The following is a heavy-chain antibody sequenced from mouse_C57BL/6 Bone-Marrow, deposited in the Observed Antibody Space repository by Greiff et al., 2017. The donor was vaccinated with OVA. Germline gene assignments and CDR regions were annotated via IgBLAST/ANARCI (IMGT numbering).Heavy chain of an antibody. J-gene: IGHJ3*01. V-gene: IGHV1-15*01. CDR2: IDPETGGT. CDR1: GYTFTDYE. CDR3: TRDYGSSCPFAY. Sequence: VQLQQSGAELVRPGASVTLSCKASGYTFTDYEMPWVKQTPVPGLDWIGAIDPETGGTAYNQKFKGKAILNADKSSSTAYMELRSLTSEDSAVYYCTRDYGSSCPFAYWGQGTLVTVSA. D-gene: IGHD1-1*01.